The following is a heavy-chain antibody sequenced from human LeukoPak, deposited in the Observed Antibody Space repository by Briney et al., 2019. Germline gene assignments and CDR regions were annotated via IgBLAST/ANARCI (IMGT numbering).Heavy chain of an antibody. CDR2: IYYSGST. V-gene: IGHV4-39*07. CDR1: GGSISSSSYY. Sequence: KPSETLSLTCTVSGGSISSSSYYWGWIRQPPGKGLEWIGSIYYSGSTYYNPSLKSRVTISVDTSKNQFSLKLSSVTAADTAVYYCARDHHWGLNSWFDPWGQGTLVTVSS. CDR3: ARDHHWGLNSWFDP. J-gene: IGHJ5*02. D-gene: IGHD7-27*01.